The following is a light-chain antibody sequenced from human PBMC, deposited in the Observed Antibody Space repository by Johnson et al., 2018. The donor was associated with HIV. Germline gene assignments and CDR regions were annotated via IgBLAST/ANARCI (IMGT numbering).Light chain of an antibody. CDR1: SSNIGNNY. J-gene: IGLJ1*01. V-gene: IGLV1-51*01. CDR2: DNN. CDR3: GTWDSSLRVGF. Sequence: QSILTQPPSVSAAPGQKVTISCSGSSSNIGNNYVSWYQQLPGRAPKLLIYDNNKRPSGIPDRFSGSKSGTSATLGITGLQTGDEAEYYCGTWDSSLRVGFFGTGTEGTVL.